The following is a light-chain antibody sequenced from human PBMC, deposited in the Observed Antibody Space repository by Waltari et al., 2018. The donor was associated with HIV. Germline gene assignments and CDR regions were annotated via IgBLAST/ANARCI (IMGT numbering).Light chain of an antibody. J-gene: IGLJ2*01. V-gene: IGLV1-44*01. CDR1: SSTIGRPA. Sequence: QPVLTPPPSASGTPGQRVIISCSASSSTIGRPAVSWYQHLPGATPTLLIFGNNQRSSGVPDRFSGSKSATSASLAISGLRSVDEADYSCAAWDDSLDGPVFGGGTKLTVL. CDR2: GNN. CDR3: AAWDDSLDGPV.